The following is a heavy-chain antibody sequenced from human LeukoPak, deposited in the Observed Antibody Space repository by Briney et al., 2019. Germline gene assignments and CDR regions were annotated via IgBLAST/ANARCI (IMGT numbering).Heavy chain of an antibody. V-gene: IGHV4-4*07. Sequence: SETLSLTCTVSGGSISSYYWSWIRQPAGNGLEWIGRIYTSGSTNYNPSLKSRVTMSVDTSKNQFSLKLSSVTAADTAVYYCARGGITMVRGVIIQHGDFDYWGQGTLVTVSS. CDR3: ARGGITMVRGVIIQHGDFDY. J-gene: IGHJ4*02. CDR1: GGSISSYY. CDR2: IYTSGST. D-gene: IGHD3-10*01.